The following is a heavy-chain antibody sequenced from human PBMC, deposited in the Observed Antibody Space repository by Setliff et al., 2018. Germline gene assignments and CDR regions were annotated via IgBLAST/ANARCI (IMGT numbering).Heavy chain of an antibody. CDR2: ISHSGST. V-gene: IGHV4-34*01. Sequence: SETLSLTCAVYVGPFSAYSWSWIRQPPGKGLEWIGEISHSGSTNYSPSLKSRVTISADTSKNQFSLKLRSVTAADTAVYYCARVRVGATDFAFDVWGQGTMVTVSS. J-gene: IGHJ3*01. CDR3: ARVRVGATDFAFDV. D-gene: IGHD1-26*01. CDR1: VGPFSAYS.